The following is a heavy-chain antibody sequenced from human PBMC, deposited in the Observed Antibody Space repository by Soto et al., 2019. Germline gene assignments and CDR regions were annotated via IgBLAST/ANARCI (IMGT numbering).Heavy chain of an antibody. CDR1: GFAFGSYP. Sequence: GGSLRLSCAASGFAFGSYPMTWVRQAPGKGLEWVSSISSGSDTIFYADSVKGRFTISRDNSRTTLYLQMNSLRAEDMAIYYCARILYSSQRDGVDIWGQGTTVTVSS. CDR3: ARILYSSQRDGVDI. J-gene: IGHJ6*02. CDR2: ISSGSDTI. D-gene: IGHD2-8*01. V-gene: IGHV3-23*01.